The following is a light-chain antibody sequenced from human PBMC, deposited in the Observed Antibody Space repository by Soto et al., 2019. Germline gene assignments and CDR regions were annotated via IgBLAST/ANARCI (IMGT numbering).Light chain of an antibody. Sequence: DRLMTHSPDFLSVPLGDRATINCKSSQGVLYSSNNKTYVAWYQQKPGQPPKLLIYRASTRESGVPDRFSGSGSGTDFTLTISSLQAEDLAVYYCQQYYSTLPAFGQGTKVDIK. CDR2: RAS. J-gene: IGKJ1*01. CDR1: QGVLYSSNNKTY. CDR3: QQYYSTLPA. V-gene: IGKV4-1*01.